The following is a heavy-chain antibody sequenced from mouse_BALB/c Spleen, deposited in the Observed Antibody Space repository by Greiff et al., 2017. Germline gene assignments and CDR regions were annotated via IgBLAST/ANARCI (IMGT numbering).Heavy chain of an antibody. Sequence: EVQVVESGTVLARPGASVKMSCKASGYTFTSYWMHWVKQRPGQGLEWIGAIYPGNSDTSYNQKFKGKAKLTAVTSTSTAYMELSSLTNEDSAVYYCTNGMVYAMDYWGQGTSVTVSS. J-gene: IGHJ4*01. CDR3: TNGMVYAMDY. D-gene: IGHD2-3*01. CDR2: IYPGNSDT. CDR1: GYTFTSYW. V-gene: IGHV1-5*01.